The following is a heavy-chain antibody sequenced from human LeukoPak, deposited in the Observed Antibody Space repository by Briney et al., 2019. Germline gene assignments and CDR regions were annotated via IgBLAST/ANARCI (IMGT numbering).Heavy chain of an antibody. J-gene: IGHJ6*03. CDR2: IYPGDSDT. V-gene: IGHV5-51*01. D-gene: IGHD3-3*01. CDR3: ARTYYDFWSGYYRGGFDYYYYMDV. CDR1: GYSFTSYW. Sequence: GESLKISCKGSGYSFTSYWIGWVRQMPGKGLEWMGIIYPGDSDTRYNPSFQGQVTISADKSISTAYLQWSSLKASDTAMYYCARTYYDFWSGYYRGGFDYYYYMDVWGKGTTVTVSS.